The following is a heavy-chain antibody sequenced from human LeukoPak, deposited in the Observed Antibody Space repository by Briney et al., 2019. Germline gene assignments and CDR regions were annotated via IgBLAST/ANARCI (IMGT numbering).Heavy chain of an antibody. Sequence: ASVTVSCKPSGYGFRAYGMSWVRQAPGQGLEWVGWISPYNGKSSYAQRLQDRVTMTIDISSSTVYMELRSLRSNDTGVYYCARGEIYDSSGYYQSFDYWGQGTLVTVSS. CDR2: ISPYNGKS. CDR3: ARGEIYDSSGYYQSFDY. J-gene: IGHJ4*02. D-gene: IGHD3-22*01. V-gene: IGHV1-18*01. CDR1: GYGFRAYG.